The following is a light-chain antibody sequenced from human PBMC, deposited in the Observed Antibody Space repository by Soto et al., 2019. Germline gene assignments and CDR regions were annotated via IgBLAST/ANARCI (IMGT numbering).Light chain of an antibody. CDR1: SSNIGAGYD. Sequence: QLVLTQPPSVSGAPGQRVTISCTGSSSNIGAGYDVHWYQQLPGTAPKLPIYGNSNRPSGVPDRFSGSKSGTSASLAITGLQAEDEAHYYCQSDDSSLSGRVVFGGGTKLTVL. J-gene: IGLJ2*01. CDR3: QSDDSSLSGRVV. CDR2: GNS. V-gene: IGLV1-40*01.